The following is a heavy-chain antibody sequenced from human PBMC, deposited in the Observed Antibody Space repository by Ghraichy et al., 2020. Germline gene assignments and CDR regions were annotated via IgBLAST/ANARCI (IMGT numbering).Heavy chain of an antibody. V-gene: IGHV1-2*04. CDR3: ARDRAGTTLYYYGMDV. CDR2: INPNSGGT. J-gene: IGHJ6*02. D-gene: IGHD1-7*01. Sequence: ASVKVSCKASGYTFTGYYMHWVRQAPGEGLEWMGWINPNSGGTNYAQKFQGWVTMTRDTSISTAYMELSRLRSDDTAVYYCARDRAGTTLYYYGMDVWGQGTTVTVSS. CDR1: GYTFTGYY.